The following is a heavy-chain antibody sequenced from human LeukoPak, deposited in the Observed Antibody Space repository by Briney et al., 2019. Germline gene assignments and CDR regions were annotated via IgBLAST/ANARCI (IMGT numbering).Heavy chain of an antibody. CDR3: ARAHISPYAGFDY. J-gene: IGHJ4*02. CDR1: GFTFSSYS. CDR2: ISSSSSTI. V-gene: IGHV3-48*04. Sequence: GGSLRLSCAASGFTFSSYSMNWVRQAPGKGLEWVSYISSSSSTIYYADSVKGRFTISRDNAKNSLYLQMNSLRAEDTAVYYCARAHISPYAGFDYWGQGTLVTVSS. D-gene: IGHD2-21*01.